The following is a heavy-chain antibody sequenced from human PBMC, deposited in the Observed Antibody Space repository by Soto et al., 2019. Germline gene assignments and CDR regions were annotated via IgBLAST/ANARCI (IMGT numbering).Heavy chain of an antibody. V-gene: IGHV1-69*05. D-gene: IGHD4-4*01. CDR3: ARELQSSPFDY. CDR1: GGTFSSYA. J-gene: IGHJ4*02. CDR2: IIPIFGTA. Sequence: SVKVSCKASGGTFSSYAIIWVRQAPGQGLEWMGGIIPIFGTANYAQKFQGRVTMTRNTSISTAYMELSSLRSEDTAVYYCARELQSSPFDYWGQGTLVTVSS.